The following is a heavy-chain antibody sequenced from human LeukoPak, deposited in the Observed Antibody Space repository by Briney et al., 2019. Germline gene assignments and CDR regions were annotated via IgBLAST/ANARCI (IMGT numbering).Heavy chain of an antibody. D-gene: IGHD6-19*01. J-gene: IGHJ6*04. V-gene: IGHV4-34*01. CDR1: GGSFSGYY. CDR3: ASPAVAGIRGTYYYYYGIDV. CDR2: INHSGST. Sequence: SETLSLTCAVYGGSFSGYYWSWIRQPPGKGLEWIGEINHSGSTNYNPSLKSRVTISVDTSKNQFSLKLSSVTAADTAVYYCASPAVAGIRGTYYYYYGIDVWGKGTTVTVSS.